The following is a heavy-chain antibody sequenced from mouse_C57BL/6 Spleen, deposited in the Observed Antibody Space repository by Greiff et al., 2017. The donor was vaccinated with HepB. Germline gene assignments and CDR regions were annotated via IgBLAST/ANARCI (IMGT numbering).Heavy chain of an antibody. J-gene: IGHJ4*01. CDR1: GYTFTSYW. Sequence: QVQLQQPGAELVKPGASVKMSCKASGYTFTSYWITWVKQRPGQGLEWIGDIYPGSGSTNYNEKFKSKATLTVDTSSSTAYMQLSSLTSEDSAVYYCARGGNYYSNFAMDYWGQGAAVTVSS. CDR3: ARGGNYYSNFAMDY. D-gene: IGHD2-5*01. CDR2: IYPGSGST. V-gene: IGHV1-55*01.